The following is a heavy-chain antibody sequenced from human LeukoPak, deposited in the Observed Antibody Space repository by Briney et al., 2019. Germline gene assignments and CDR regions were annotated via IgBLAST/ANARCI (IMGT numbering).Heavy chain of an antibody. CDR1: GGSFSGYC. D-gene: IGHD3-22*01. J-gene: IGHJ1*01. CDR3: ARVLDSKGYSHGFHQ. Sequence: SETLSLSCAAYGGSFSGYCRSWIRQPPGKGLEWIGEINHSGSTNYNPSLKSRVTISVDTSKNQFSLKLSSVTAADTAVYYCARVLDSKGYSHGFHQWGQGPVVSVSS. CDR2: INHSGST. V-gene: IGHV4-34*01.